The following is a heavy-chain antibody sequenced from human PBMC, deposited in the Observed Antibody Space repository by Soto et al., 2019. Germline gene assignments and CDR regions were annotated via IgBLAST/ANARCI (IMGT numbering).Heavy chain of an antibody. Sequence: QVQLQESGPGLVKPSQTLSLTCTVSGGSISSNYYCWSWIRQSPDRGLEWIGHIYNGGNIYKNTSLASRITISVDTSKTQFSLDLNSVTAADTAVDYCARGPSGDKVDYWGQGILVTVSS. J-gene: IGHJ4*02. CDR1: GGSISSNYYC. CDR3: ARGPSGDKVDY. CDR2: IYNGGNI. V-gene: IGHV4-30-4*01. D-gene: IGHD7-27*01.